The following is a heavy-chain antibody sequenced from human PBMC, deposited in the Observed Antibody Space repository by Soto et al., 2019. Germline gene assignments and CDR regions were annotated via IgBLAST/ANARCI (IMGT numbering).Heavy chain of an antibody. CDR1: VYTFTSYG. D-gene: IGHD5-18*01. CDR2: ISAYNGNT. CDR3: ARECYRDRGYSYGAFDI. J-gene: IGHJ3*02. Sequence: SVKASCKSSVYTFTSYGITSVRQAPGQGLEWMGWISAYNGNTNYAQKLQGRVTMTTDTSTSTAYMELRSLRSDDTAVYYCARECYRDRGYSYGAFDIWGQGTMVTV. V-gene: IGHV1-18*04.